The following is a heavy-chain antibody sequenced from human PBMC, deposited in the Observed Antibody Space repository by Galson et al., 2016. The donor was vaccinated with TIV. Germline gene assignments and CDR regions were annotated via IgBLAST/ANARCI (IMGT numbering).Heavy chain of an antibody. CDR2: IRPSATRT. J-gene: IGHJ4*02. D-gene: IGHD6-19*01. CDR3: ARETGGSGWYTVDY. Sequence: SLRLSCAASGFTFSSFAMTWVRQAPGKGLEWLSTIRPSATRTYYSDYVKDRFTTSRDDSSNTLFLQMNSLRAEDTAMYFCARETGGSGWYTVDYWGQGALVIVSS. CDR1: GFTFSSFA. V-gene: IGHV3-23*01.